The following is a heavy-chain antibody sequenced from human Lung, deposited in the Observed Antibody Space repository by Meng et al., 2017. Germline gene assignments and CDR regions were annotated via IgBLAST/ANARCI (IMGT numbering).Heavy chain of an antibody. J-gene: IGHJ4*02. D-gene: IGHD1-1*01. Sequence: QGQVVQAGADVMKPGASGKVSCRTSGYTFSVYYMHWVRQAPGQGLEWMGWSNPNTGGTDYAQKFQGRVTMTRDTSISTAYMELRGLRSDDTAVYYCARGNWYYFDYWGQGTLVTVSS. CDR2: SNPNTGGT. V-gene: IGHV1-2*02. CDR1: GYTFSVYY. CDR3: ARGNWYYFDY.